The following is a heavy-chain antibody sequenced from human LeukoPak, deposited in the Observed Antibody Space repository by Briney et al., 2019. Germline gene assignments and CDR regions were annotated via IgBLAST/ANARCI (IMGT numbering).Heavy chain of an antibody. J-gene: IGHJ4*02. V-gene: IGHV3-53*01. CDR2: IYSGGST. D-gene: IGHD3-3*01. CDR3: AKDHYWSIDY. Sequence: GGSLRLSCAASGFTVSSNYMSWVRQAPGKGLEWVSVIYSGGSTYYADSVKGRFTISRDIAKNTLYLQMNSLRAEDTGVYYCAKDHYWSIDYWGRGTLVTVSS. CDR1: GFTVSSNY.